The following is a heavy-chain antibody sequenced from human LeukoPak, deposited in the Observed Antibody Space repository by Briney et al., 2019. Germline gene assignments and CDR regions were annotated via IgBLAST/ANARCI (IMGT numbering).Heavy chain of an antibody. CDR2: INTNIGNP. Sequence: GASVKISCKASGYTFTNYAMNWVRQAPGQGLEWMGWINTNIGNPTYAQGFRGRFVLYLDTSVSTAYLQISSLKAEDTAVYYCARDADDYYDSSGDSNWFDLWGQGTLVTVSS. CDR1: GYTFTNYA. J-gene: IGHJ5*02. V-gene: IGHV7-4-1*02. CDR3: ARDADDYYDSSGDSNWFDL. D-gene: IGHD3-22*01.